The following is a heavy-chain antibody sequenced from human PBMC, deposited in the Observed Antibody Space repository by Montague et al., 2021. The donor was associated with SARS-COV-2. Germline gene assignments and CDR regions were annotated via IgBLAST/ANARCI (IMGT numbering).Heavy chain of an antibody. D-gene: IGHD3-10*01. V-gene: IGHV4-39*07. CDR1: DGSISSGSHY. CDR3: VRGVTMARAIFSYFDY. Sequence: SETLSLTCIVSDGSISSGSHYWGYIRQPPGKGLEWLGSIYYSGTTYYSPSLKSRVTMSVHTSKNQFSLNLNSVTAADTAVYYCVRGVTMARAIFSYFDYWGQGTLVTVSS. J-gene: IGHJ4*02. CDR2: IYYSGTT.